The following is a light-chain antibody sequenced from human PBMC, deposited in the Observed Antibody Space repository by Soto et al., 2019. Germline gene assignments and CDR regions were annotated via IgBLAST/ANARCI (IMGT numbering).Light chain of an antibody. Sequence: QSALTQPASVSGSPGQSITISCTGTSSDVGGYNYVSWYQQHPGKAPKLMIYDVSNRPSGVSDRFSGSKSGNTASLTISGLXXEXEADYYCSSYTSSSTVVFGGGTKLTVL. CDR1: SSDVGGYNY. CDR2: DVS. V-gene: IGLV2-14*01. CDR3: SSYTSSSTVV. J-gene: IGLJ2*01.